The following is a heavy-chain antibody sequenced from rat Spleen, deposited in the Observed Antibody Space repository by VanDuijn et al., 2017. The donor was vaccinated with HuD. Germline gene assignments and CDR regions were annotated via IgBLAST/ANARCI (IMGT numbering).Heavy chain of an antibody. CDR1: GFIFRNYD. CDR3: ARQVLY. J-gene: IGHJ2*01. CDR2: ITTTGGST. Sequence: EVQLVESGGGLVQSGGSLKLSCAASGFIFRNYDMAWVRQAPGKGLEWISSITTTGGSTYYPDSVKGRFTISRDNAKSTLYLQMDSLRSEDTATYYCARQVLYWGQGVMVTVSS. D-gene: IGHD1-5*01. V-gene: IGHV5-25*01.